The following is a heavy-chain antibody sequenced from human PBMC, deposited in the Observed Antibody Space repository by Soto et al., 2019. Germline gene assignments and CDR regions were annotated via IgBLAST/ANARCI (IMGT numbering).Heavy chain of an antibody. CDR3: ARAKAPLYSSSWYWFDP. CDR1: GASISRYY. Sequence: ETLSLTCTVSGASISRYYWSWIRQSPGKGLEWIGYLYNTGSTYYNPSLKSRVTISVDTSKNQFSLKLSSVTAADTAVYYCARAKAPLYSSSWYWFDPLGQGTLVTVSS. V-gene: IGHV4-4*08. CDR2: LYNTGST. J-gene: IGHJ5*02. D-gene: IGHD6-13*01.